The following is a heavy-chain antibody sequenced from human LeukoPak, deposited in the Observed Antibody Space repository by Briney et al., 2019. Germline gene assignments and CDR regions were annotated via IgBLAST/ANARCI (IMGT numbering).Heavy chain of an antibody. D-gene: IGHD2-21*02. Sequence: GGSLRLSCAASGFTVSSNYMSWVRQAPGKGLEWVSVIYSGGSTYYADSMKGRFTISRDDSKNTLYLQMNSLRAEDTAVYYCARDFGAVTAEVDYWGQGTLVTVSS. J-gene: IGHJ4*02. V-gene: IGHV3-66*01. CDR3: ARDFGAVTAEVDY. CDR1: GFTVSSNY. CDR2: IYSGGST.